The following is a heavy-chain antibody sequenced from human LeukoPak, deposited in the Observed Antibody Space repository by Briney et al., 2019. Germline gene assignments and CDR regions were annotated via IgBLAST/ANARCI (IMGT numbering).Heavy chain of an antibody. D-gene: IGHD2-15*01. CDR2: INSDGSST. CDR1: GFTFSSYW. Sequence: GGSLRLSCAASGFTFSSYWMHWVRQAPGKGLVWVSRINSDGSSTSYAGSVKGRFTISRDNAKNTLYLQMNSPRAEDTAVYYCAREGRWQLLNNWFDPWGQGTLVTVSS. CDR3: AREGRWQLLNNWFDP. J-gene: IGHJ5*02. V-gene: IGHV3-74*01.